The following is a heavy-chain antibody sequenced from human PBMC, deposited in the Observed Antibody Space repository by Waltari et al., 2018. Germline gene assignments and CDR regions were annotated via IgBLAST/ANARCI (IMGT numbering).Heavy chain of an antibody. CDR2: ISGSSSYI. V-gene: IGHV3-21*01. CDR3: AKDRVTGTPHYYYYYYGMDV. Sequence: EVQLVESGGGLVKPGGSLRLSCAASGSTFSTFSMTWVRQAPGKGRGWVSYISGSSSYIYYADSVKGRFTISRDNVKNSLYLQMNSLRAEDTAVYYCAKDRVTGTPHYYYYYYGMDVWGQGTTVTVSS. CDR1: GSTFSTFS. J-gene: IGHJ6*02. D-gene: IGHD1-20*01.